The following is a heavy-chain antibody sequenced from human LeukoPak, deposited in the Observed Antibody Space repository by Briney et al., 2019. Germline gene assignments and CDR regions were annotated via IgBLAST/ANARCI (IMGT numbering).Heavy chain of an antibody. CDR2: ISYDGSNK. CDR1: GFTFSSYA. V-gene: IGHV3-30-3*01. Sequence: PGGSLRLSCAASGFTFSSYAMHWVRQAPGKGLEWVAVISYDGSNKYYADSVKGRFTISRDNSKNTLYLQMNSLRAEDTAVYYCARDTTTVTTPNYYFDYWGQGTLVTVSS. J-gene: IGHJ4*02. D-gene: IGHD4-17*01. CDR3: ARDTTTVTTPNYYFDY.